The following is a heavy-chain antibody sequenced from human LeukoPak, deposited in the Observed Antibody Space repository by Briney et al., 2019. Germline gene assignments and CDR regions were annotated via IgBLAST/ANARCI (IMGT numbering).Heavy chain of an antibody. V-gene: IGHV4-34*01. D-gene: IGHD3-10*01. CDR2: INQSGRT. CDR1: GGSLSGYY. Sequence: SETLSLTCAVYGGSLSGYYWSWIRQPPGKGLEWIGEINQSGRTNYNLSLKSRVTISVDTSKSQLSLKLSSVTAADTAVYYCTRRSGSGSTKAFDIWGQGTMVTVSS. J-gene: IGHJ3*02. CDR3: TRRSGSGSTKAFDI.